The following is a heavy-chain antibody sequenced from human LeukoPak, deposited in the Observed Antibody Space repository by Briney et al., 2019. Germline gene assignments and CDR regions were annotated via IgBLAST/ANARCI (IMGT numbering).Heavy chain of an antibody. CDR1: GFTFDDYG. J-gene: IGHJ4*02. V-gene: IGHV3-20*04. CDR3: ARGPWSGSGWYFGY. D-gene: IGHD6-19*01. CDR2: INWNGGST. Sequence: GGSLRLSCAASGFTFDDYGMSWVCQAPGKGLEWVSGINWNGGSTGYADSVKGRFTISRDNAKNSLFLQMNSLRAEDTAMYYCARGPWSGSGWYFGYWGQGTLVTVSS.